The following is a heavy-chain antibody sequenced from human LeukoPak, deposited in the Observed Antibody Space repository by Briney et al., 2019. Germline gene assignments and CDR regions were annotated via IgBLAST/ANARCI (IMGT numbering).Heavy chain of an antibody. CDR1: GYTFTGYY. CDR2: INPNSGGT. CDR3: ARGSTRDSSGWYGPGKWFDP. D-gene: IGHD6-19*01. V-gene: IGHV1-2*02. Sequence: ASVKVSCKASGYTFTGYYMHWVRQAPGQGLEWMRWINPNSGGTNYAQKFQGRVTMTRDTSISTVYMELSRLRSDDTAVYYCARGSTRDSSGWYGPGKWFDPWGQGTLVTVSS. J-gene: IGHJ5*02.